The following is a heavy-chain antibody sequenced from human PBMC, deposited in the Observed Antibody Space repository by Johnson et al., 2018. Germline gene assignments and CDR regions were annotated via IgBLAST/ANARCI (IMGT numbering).Heavy chain of an antibody. CDR2: ISYDGSNK. D-gene: IGHD3-22*01. Sequence: QVQLVQSGGGVVQPGRSLRLSCAASGFTFSSSAMHWVRQAPGKGLEWVAVISYDGSNKYYADSVKGRFTISRDNTKNTLYVQMNSVRAEDTAVYYCARDTDAYDSGGYQGAVVMWGQGTIVTVSS. CDR1: GFTFSSSA. J-gene: IGHJ3*02. V-gene: IGHV3-30-3*01. CDR3: ARDTDAYDSGGYQGAVVM.